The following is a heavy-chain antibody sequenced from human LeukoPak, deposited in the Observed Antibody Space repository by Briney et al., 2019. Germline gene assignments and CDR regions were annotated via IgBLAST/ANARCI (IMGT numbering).Heavy chain of an antibody. CDR1: GGSISNYY. V-gene: IGHV4-4*07. J-gene: IGHJ4*02. Sequence: SETLSLTCSVSGGSISNYYWNWIRQPAGKGLEWIGRIYASGSTNYNPSLKSRVTISMDKSKNHFSLNLKSVTAADTGFYYCSRDFYGDDGHHPFDYWGQGIQVTVSS. D-gene: IGHD2/OR15-2a*01. CDR3: SRDFYGDDGHHPFDY. CDR2: IYASGST.